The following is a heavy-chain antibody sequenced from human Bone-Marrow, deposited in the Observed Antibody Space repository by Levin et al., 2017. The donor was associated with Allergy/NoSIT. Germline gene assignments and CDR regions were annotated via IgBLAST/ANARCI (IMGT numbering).Heavy chain of an antibody. CDR3: ARGKRSLAYYYDSSGYDYVMGDY. J-gene: IGHJ4*02. CDR1: GYTFTSYD. Sequence: ASVKVSCKASGYTFTSYDINWVRQATGQGLEWMGWMNPNSGNTGYAQKFQGRVTMTRNTSISTAYMELSSLRSEDTAVYYCARGKRSLAYYYDSSGYDYVMGDYWGQGTLVTVSS. CDR2: MNPNSGNT. V-gene: IGHV1-8*01. D-gene: IGHD3-22*01.